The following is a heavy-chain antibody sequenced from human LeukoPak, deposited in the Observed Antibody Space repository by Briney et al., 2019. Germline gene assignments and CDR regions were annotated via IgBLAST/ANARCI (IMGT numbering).Heavy chain of an antibody. Sequence: PGWSLRLSCAASGFTFSSYWMSWVRQPPAKGLEWVANIKQDGSEKYYVDSVKGRFTISRDNPKNSLYLQMNSLRAEDTAVYYCARALGGGYFDSWGQGTLVTVSS. CDR2: IKQDGSEK. CDR3: ARALGGGYFDS. CDR1: GFTFSSYW. J-gene: IGHJ4*02. D-gene: IGHD3-16*01. V-gene: IGHV3-7*01.